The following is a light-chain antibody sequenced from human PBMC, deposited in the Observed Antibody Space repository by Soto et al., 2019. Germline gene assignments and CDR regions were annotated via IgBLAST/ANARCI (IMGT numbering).Light chain of an antibody. CDR1: RSFSSY. CDR3: QHTNNFHFT. J-gene: IGKJ5*01. V-gene: IGKV1-39*01. Sequence: MTQSASSVSASVVDRVTITCRASRSFSSYLNWYQQKTGKAPKLLIYAASSLQSGVPSRFSGSGSGTEFTLTINSLQPGDFATYYCQHTNNFHFTFGQGARLEIK. CDR2: AAS.